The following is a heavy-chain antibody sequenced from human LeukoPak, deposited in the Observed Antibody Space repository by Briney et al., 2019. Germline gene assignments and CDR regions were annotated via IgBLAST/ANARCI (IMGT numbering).Heavy chain of an antibody. CDR3: ARSSRYFDWSRYFDY. CDR1: SGSISSGDYY. Sequence: TSQTLSLTCTVSSGSISSGDYYWSWIRQRPGKGLEWIGYIYYSGSTYYNPSLKSRVTISVETSKNQFSLKLSSVTAADTAVYYCARSSRYFDWSRYFDYWGQGTLVTVSS. D-gene: IGHD3-9*01. CDR2: IYYSGST. J-gene: IGHJ4*02. V-gene: IGHV4-31*03.